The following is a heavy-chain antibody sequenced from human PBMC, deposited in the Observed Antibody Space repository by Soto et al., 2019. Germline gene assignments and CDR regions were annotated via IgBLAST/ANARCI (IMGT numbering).Heavy chain of an antibody. V-gene: IGHV1-2*02. CDR3: ARDFGPHTNYAMDV. CDR1: GYTFTGYY. CDR2: INPNSGGT. Sequence: ASVKVSCKASGYTFTGYYMHWVRQAPGQGLEWMGWINPNSGGTNYAQKFQGRVTMTRDTSISTAYMELSRLRSDDTAVYYCARDFGPHTNYAMDVWGQGTTVTVSS. D-gene: IGHD2-2*01. J-gene: IGHJ6*02.